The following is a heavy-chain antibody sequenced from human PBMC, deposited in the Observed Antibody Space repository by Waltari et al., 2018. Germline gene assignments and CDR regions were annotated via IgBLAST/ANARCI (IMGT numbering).Heavy chain of an antibody. CDR2: IYTSGST. J-gene: IGHJ4*02. V-gene: IGHV4-61*02. Sequence: QVQLQESGPGLVKPSQTLSLTCTVSGGSISSGSYYWRWIRQPAGKGLEWIGRIYTSGSTNYNPSLKSRVTISVDTSKNQFSLKLSSVTAADTAVYYCARDVAAAGSFDYWGQGTLVTVSS. D-gene: IGHD6-13*01. CDR3: ARDVAAAGSFDY. CDR1: GGSISSGSYY.